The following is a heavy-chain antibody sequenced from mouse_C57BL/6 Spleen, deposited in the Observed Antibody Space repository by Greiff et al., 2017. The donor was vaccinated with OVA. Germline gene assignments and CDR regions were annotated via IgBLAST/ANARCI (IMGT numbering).Heavy chain of an antibody. CDR1: GYTFTSYW. J-gene: IGHJ2*01. D-gene: IGHD2-2*01. CDR3: AREGYVEGHYFDY. Sequence: QVQLKQPGAELVRPGSSVKLSCKASGYTFTSYWMDWVKQRPGQGLEWIGNIYPSDSETHYNQKFKDKATLTVDKSSSTAYMQLNSLTSEDSAVYYCAREGYVEGHYFDYWGQGTTLTVSS. CDR2: IYPSDSET. V-gene: IGHV1-61*01.